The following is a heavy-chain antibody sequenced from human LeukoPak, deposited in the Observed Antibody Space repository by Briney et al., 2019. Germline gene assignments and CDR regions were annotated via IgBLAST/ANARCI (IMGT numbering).Heavy chain of an antibody. D-gene: IGHD6-19*01. J-gene: IGHJ4*02. CDR1: GYGFTNYW. V-gene: IGHV5-51*01. Sequence: GGSLKISCKGSGYGFTNYWIGWVRQMPGKGLEWMGIIYPGDSDTRYSPSFQGQVTISVDKSISTANLQWSSLKASDTAMYYCARQGSSSGWYVDFWGQGTLVTVSS. CDR3: ARQGSSSGWYVDF. CDR2: IYPGDSDT.